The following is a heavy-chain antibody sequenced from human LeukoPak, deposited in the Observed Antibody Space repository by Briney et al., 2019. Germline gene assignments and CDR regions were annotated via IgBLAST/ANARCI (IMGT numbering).Heavy chain of an antibody. Sequence: PSETLSLTCTVSGGSISSYYWSWIRQPPGKGLEWIGYIYYSGSTNYNPSLKSRVTISVDTSKNQFSLKLSSVTAADTAVYYCARAVRDFWSGYPDAFDIWGQGTMVTVSS. V-gene: IGHV4-59*01. CDR3: ARAVRDFWSGYPDAFDI. J-gene: IGHJ3*02. CDR1: GGSISSYY. D-gene: IGHD3-3*01. CDR2: IYYSGST.